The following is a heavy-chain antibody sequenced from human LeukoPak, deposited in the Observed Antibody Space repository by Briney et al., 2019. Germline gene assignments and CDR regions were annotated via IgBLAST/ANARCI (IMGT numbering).Heavy chain of an antibody. CDR3: ARDALGGTELSDY. J-gene: IGHJ4*02. CDR2: IKPNNGGT. CDR1: VYTFTRYY. D-gene: IGHD1-7*01. Sequence: GSSVTVSFKSSVYTFTRYYKHWVRQAPGQGLAGMGWIKPNNGGTNYAQKFQGRVTMTTDTSISTDYMELSRLRSDDTAVYYCARDALGGTELSDYWGQGTLVTVSS. V-gene: IGHV1-2*02.